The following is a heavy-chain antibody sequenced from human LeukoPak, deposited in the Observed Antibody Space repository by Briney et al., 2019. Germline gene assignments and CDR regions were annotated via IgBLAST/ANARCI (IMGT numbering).Heavy chain of an antibody. D-gene: IGHD6-13*01. V-gene: IGHV1-69*06. CDR2: IIPIFVTA. J-gene: IGHJ3*02. CDR3: ARAAVSSRGAFDI. CDR1: GGTFGSYA. Sequence: SVKVSCKASGGTFGSYAISWGRQAPGQGREWMGGIIPIFVTANYAQTCQGRVTITADKSTSTAYMELSSLRSEDTAVYYCARAAVSSRGAFDIWGQGTMVTVSS.